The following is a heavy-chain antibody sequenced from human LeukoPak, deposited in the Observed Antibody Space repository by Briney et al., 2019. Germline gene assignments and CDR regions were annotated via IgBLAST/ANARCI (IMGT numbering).Heavy chain of an antibody. CDR2: IWYDGRNK. Sequence: GGSLRLSCAASGFTFSSYGMHWVRQAPGKGLEWVAVIWYDGRNKYYADSVKGRFTISRDNSKNTLYLQMNSLRAEDTAVYYCARNGGYSYGPFDYWGQGTLVTVSS. D-gene: IGHD5-18*01. CDR1: GFTFSSYG. J-gene: IGHJ4*02. CDR3: ARNGGYSYGPFDY. V-gene: IGHV3-33*01.